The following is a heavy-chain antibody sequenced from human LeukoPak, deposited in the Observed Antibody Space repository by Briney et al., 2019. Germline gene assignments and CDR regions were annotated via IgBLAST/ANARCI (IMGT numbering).Heavy chain of an antibody. J-gene: IGHJ3*02. D-gene: IGHD3-10*01. V-gene: IGHV4-59*08. Sequence: PSETLSLTCTVSGGSISSHYWSWIRQPPGKGLEWIGNIYYSGSTNYNPSLKSRVTISVDTSKNQFSLKLSSVTAADTAVYYCVRRYRPYGSGTLDAFDIWGQGTMVTVSS. CDR3: VRRYRPYGSGTLDAFDI. CDR2: IYYSGST. CDR1: GGSISSHY.